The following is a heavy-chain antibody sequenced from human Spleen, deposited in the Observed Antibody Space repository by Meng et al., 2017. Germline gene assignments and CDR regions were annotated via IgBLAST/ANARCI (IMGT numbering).Heavy chain of an antibody. V-gene: IGHV4-61*02. Sequence: SETLSLTCTVSGGSISSGSYYWNWLRQPAGKRLEWIGRTYVGGSTDYNPSLRSRATVSVDTSKNQISLRLASVTAADTAVYFCARGSAGDYYFDSWGQGTVVTVSS. J-gene: IGHJ4*02. D-gene: IGHD4-17*01. CDR2: TYVGGST. CDR3: ARGSAGDYYFDS. CDR1: GGSISSGSYY.